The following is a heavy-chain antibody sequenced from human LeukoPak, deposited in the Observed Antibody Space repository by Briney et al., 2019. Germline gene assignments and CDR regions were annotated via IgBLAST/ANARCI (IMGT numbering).Heavy chain of an antibody. V-gene: IGHV3-7*01. CDR1: GFTFSSYW. J-gene: IGHJ4*02. CDR2: IKPDGSDK. D-gene: IGHD5-24*01. CDR3: GRGDGWVLDY. Sequence: GGPLRLSCAASGFTFSSYWMSWVRQAPGKGLEWVANIKPDGSDKYSVDSVKGRFTISRDNAKNTLYLQMNSLRAEDTDVYYCGRGDGWVLDYWGQGTLVTVSS.